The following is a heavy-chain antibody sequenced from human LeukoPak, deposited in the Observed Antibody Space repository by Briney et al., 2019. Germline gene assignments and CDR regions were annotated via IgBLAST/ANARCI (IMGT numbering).Heavy chain of an antibody. V-gene: IGHV4-31*03. CDR2: IYYSGST. D-gene: IGHD4-23*01. CDR1: GGSISSGGYY. Sequence: PSETLSLTCTVSGGSISSGGYYWSWIRQHPGKGLEWIGYIYYSGSTYYNPSLKGRVTISVDTSKNQFSLKLSSVTAADTAVYYCARDRYTVASWYFDLWGRGTLVTVSS. J-gene: IGHJ2*01. CDR3: ARDRYTVASWYFDL.